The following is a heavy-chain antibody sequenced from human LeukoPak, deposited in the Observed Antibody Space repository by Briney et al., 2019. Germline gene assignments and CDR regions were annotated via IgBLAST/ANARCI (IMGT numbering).Heavy chain of an antibody. CDR3: ARSDYDTSGYFSY. J-gene: IGHJ4*02. CDR1: YYTFTSYG. Sequence: ASVKVSCKAFYYTFTSYGISWVRQAPGQGLEWMGWISAYNGNTNYAQNLQDRVTMTTDTSTSTAYMELRSLRSDDTALYFCARSDYDTSGYFSYLGQGTLVTVSS. D-gene: IGHD3-22*01. CDR2: ISAYNGNT. V-gene: IGHV1-18*01.